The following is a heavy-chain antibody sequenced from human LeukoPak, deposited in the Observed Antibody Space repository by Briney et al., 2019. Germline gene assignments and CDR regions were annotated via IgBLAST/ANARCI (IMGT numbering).Heavy chain of an antibody. CDR2: VYYCGTT. V-gene: IGHV4-39*01. CDR1: GGSISSGSYY. J-gene: IGHJ4*02. D-gene: IGHD6-6*01. CDR3: ATTLYSRSCFDY. Sequence: SETLSLTCTVSGGSISSGSYYCGWIRQPPGKGLEWIGRVYYCGTTYYNPSLKNRVSLAVDTSKTQFSLQLSSGPAAETAIYYCATTLYSRSCFDYWGQGTLVTVSS.